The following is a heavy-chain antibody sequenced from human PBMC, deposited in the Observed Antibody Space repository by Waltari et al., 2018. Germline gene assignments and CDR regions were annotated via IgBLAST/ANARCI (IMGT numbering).Heavy chain of an antibody. CDR2: IHHSGRT. Sequence: VQLQESGPGLVEPSGTLSLTRAVSGDSISSNYWWSWVRQSPGKGLEWVGQIHHSGRTHYNPSFESRLSMSVDRSKNQFSLNLNSVTAADTAVYYCAGDRAIGLFFDYWGQGTLVTVSS. CDR3: AGDRAIGLFFDY. CDR1: GDSISSNYW. V-gene: IGHV4-4*02. D-gene: IGHD2-2*01. J-gene: IGHJ4*02.